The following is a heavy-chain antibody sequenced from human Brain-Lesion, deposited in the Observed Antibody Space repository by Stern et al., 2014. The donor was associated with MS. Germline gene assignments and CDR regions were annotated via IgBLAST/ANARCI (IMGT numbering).Heavy chain of an antibody. Sequence: QVQLVQSGAEVKKPGASVKVSCKVSGYTLTELSMHWVRQAPGQELEWMGSFDPEDGETIYAQKFQGRVTMTEDTSTDTAYMELSSLRSEDTAVYYCATGDFRQQLVPGPYYFYGMDVWGQGTTVTVSS. V-gene: IGHV1-24*01. CDR1: GYTLTELS. D-gene: IGHD6-13*01. CDR2: FDPEDGET. CDR3: ATGDFRQQLVPGPYYFYGMDV. J-gene: IGHJ6*02.